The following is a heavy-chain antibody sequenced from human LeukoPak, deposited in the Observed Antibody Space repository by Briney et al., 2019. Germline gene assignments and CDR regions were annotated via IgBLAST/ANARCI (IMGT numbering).Heavy chain of an antibody. V-gene: IGHV3-30-3*01. J-gene: IGHJ4*02. CDR2: ISYDGSNK. D-gene: IGHD6-13*01. CDR3: ARDRDSSSWYFDY. CDR1: GFTFSSYA. Sequence: PGRSLRLSCAASGFTFSSYAMHWVRQAPGKGLEWVGVISYDGSNKYYADSVKGRFTISRDNSKNTLYLQMNSLRAEDTAVYYCARDRDSSSWYFDYWGQGTLVTVSS.